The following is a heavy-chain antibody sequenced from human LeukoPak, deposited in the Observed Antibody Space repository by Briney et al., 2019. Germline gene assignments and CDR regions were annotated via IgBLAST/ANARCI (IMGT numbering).Heavy chain of an antibody. V-gene: IGHV4-39*01. CDR1: GGSISSSSYY. J-gene: IGHJ4*02. CDR3: ASNIVGATNFDY. Sequence: SETLSLTCTVSGGSISSSSYYWGWIRQPPGKGLEWIGSIYYSGSTYYNPSHKSRVTISVDTSKNQFSLKLSSVTAADTAVYYCASNIVGATNFDYWGQGTLVTVSS. CDR2: IYYSGST. D-gene: IGHD1-26*01.